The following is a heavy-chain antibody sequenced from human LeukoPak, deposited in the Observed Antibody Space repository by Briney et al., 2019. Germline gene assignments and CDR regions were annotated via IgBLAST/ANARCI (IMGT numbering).Heavy chain of an antibody. CDR2: ISAYNGNT. D-gene: IGHD6-13*01. CDR1: GYTFTSYD. Sequence: ASVKVSCKASGYTFTSYDINWVRQATGQGLEWMGWISAYNGNTNYAQKLQGRVTMTTDTSTSTAYMELRSLRSDDTAVYYCANSIAAAGGLDYWGQGTLVTVSS. V-gene: IGHV1-18*01. J-gene: IGHJ4*02. CDR3: ANSIAAAGGLDY.